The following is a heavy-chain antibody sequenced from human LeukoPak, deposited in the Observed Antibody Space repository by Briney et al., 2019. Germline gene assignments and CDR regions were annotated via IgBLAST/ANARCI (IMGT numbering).Heavy chain of an antibody. CDR2: ISGSGGST. V-gene: IGHV3-23*01. CDR1: GFTFSSYA. D-gene: IGHD3-3*01. CDR3: AKDLIRFLERSLHYYYYYYMDV. J-gene: IGHJ6*03. Sequence: GGSLRLSCAASGFTFSSYAMSWVRQAPGKGLEWVSAISGSGGSTYYADSVKGRFTISRDNSKNTLYLQMNSLRAEDTAVYYCAKDLIRFLERSLHYYYYYYMDVWGKGTTVTVSS.